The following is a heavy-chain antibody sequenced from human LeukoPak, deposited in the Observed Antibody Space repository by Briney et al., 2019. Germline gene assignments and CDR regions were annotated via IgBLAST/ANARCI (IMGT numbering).Heavy chain of an antibody. CDR1: AFTFNNYA. V-gene: IGHV3-23*01. D-gene: IGHD3-10*01. Sequence: PGGSLRLSCAASAFTFNNYAMSWVRQAPGKGLEWVAAISGNGGRTYYRDSVKGRFTISRDNPKNTLYLLMNSLSAEDTALYYCAKEQTSSGYFDYWGQGTLVTVSS. CDR3: AKEQTSSGYFDY. CDR2: ISGNGGRT. J-gene: IGHJ4*02.